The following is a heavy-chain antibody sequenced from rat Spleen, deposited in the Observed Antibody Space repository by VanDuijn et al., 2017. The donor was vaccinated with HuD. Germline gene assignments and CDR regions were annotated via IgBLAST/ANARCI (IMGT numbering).Heavy chain of an antibody. CDR1: GFTFSSYW. CDR2: ITPGGGNT. J-gene: IGHJ2*01. Sequence: EVQLVETGGGLVQPGRSLRLSCVASGFTFSSYWMYWVRQAPGKGLEWVSSITPGGGNTYYRDSVKGRFTISRDNAKSTLYLQMDSLRSEDTATYYCASPYTTDYYYGYWGQGVMVTVSS. CDR3: ASPYTTDYYYGY. D-gene: IGHD1-6*01. V-gene: IGHV5-58*01.